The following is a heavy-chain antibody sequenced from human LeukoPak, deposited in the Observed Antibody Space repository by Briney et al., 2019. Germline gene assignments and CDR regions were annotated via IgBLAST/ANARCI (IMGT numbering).Heavy chain of an antibody. CDR3: ARDPGGQQLVDGYFDY. CDR1: GFTFDDYG. Sequence: PGGSLRLSCAASGFTFDDYGMSWVRQAPGKGREWVSGINWNGGSTGYADSVKGRFTISRDNAENSLYLQMNSLRAEDTALYYCARDPGGQQLVDGYFDYWGQGTLVTVSS. D-gene: IGHD6-13*01. CDR2: INWNGGST. V-gene: IGHV3-20*04. J-gene: IGHJ4*02.